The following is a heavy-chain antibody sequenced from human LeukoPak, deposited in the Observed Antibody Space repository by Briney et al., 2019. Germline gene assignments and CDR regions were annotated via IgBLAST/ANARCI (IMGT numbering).Heavy chain of an antibody. CDR2: IHYSGST. V-gene: IGHV4-59*01. CDR3: ARSGRGQYYDYIWGSYNY. D-gene: IGHD3-16*01. J-gene: IGHJ4*02. CDR1: GGSISNYY. Sequence: SETLSLTCTVSGGSISNYYWSWIRQPPGKGLEWIGYIHYSGSTNYNPSLKSRVTISVDTSRNQFSLRLRSVTAADTAVYFCARSGRGQYYDYIWGSYNYWGQGTLVTVSS.